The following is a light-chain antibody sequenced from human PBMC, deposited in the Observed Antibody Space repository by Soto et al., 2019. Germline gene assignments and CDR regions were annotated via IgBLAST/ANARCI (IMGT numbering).Light chain of an antibody. CDR3: QQGFSRPRT. V-gene: IGKV1-5*01. J-gene: IGKJ1*01. Sequence: DIQITQSPSTLSASVGDRVTITCRASQSISRWLAWYQQRPGRAPKLLIIDASTLVSGVPSRFSGSGSGTDFTLTINNLQPEDFGTYFCQQGFSRPRTFGLGTKVDIK. CDR1: QSISRW. CDR2: DAS.